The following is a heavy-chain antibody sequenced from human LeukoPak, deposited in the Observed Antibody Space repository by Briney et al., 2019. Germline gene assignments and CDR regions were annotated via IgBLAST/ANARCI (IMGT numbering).Heavy chain of an antibody. J-gene: IGHJ4*02. CDR2: IYHSGST. CDR1: GGSISSGGYY. D-gene: IGHD1-26*01. CDR3: AREALGGSYLVDY. Sequence: PSETLSLTCTVSGGSISSGGYYWSWIRQPPGKGLEWIGYIYHSGSTYYNPSLKSRVTISVDRSKNQFSLKLSSVTAADTAVYYCAREALGGSYLVDYWGQGTLVTVSS. V-gene: IGHV4-30-2*01.